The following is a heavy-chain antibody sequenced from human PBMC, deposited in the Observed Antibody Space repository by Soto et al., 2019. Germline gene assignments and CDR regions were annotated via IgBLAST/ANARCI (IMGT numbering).Heavy chain of an antibody. CDR1: GGSFSGYY. Sequence: SETLSLTCAVYGGSFSGYYWSWIRQPPGKGLEWIGEINHSGSTNYNPSLKSRVTISVDTSKNQFSLKLSSVTAADTAVYYCARARDIMIVVEPYDYWGQGTLVTVSS. D-gene: IGHD3-22*01. J-gene: IGHJ4*02. V-gene: IGHV4-34*01. CDR3: ARARDIMIVVEPYDY. CDR2: INHSGST.